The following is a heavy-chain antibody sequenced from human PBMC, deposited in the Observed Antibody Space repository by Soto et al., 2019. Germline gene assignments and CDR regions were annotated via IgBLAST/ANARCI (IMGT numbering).Heavy chain of an antibody. CDR2: ISYDGSNK. Sequence: VGSLRLSCAASGFTFSSYAMHWVRQAPGKGLEWVAVISYDGSNKYYADSVKGRFTISRDNSKNTLYLQMNSLRAEDTAVYYCASADSGWYGFDYWGQGTLVTVS. CDR3: ASADSGWYGFDY. V-gene: IGHV3-30-3*01. J-gene: IGHJ4*02. D-gene: IGHD6-19*01. CDR1: GFTFSSYA.